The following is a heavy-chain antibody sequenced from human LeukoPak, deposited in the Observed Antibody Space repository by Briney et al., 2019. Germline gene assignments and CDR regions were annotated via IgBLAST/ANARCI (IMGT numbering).Heavy chain of an antibody. CDR1: GGSISSSDY. CDR2: IYTSGST. D-gene: IGHD3-10*01. J-gene: IGHJ6*03. CDR3: ARDLPSSGSYDWAYYYYMDV. V-gene: IGHV4-4*07. Sequence: SETLSLTCTVSGGSISSSDYWSWIRQPAGKGLEWIGRIYTSGSTNYNPSLKSRVTMSVDTSKNQFSLKLSSVTAADTAVYYCARDLPSSGSYDWAYYYYMDVWGKGTTVTISS.